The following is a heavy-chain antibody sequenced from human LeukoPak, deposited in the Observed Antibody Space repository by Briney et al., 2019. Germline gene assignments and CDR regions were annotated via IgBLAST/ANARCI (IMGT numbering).Heavy chain of an antibody. CDR1: VGTFSSYA. CDR3: ARSPALRYCSSTSCPMFAFDI. J-gene: IGHJ3*02. V-gene: IGHV1-69*05. D-gene: IGHD2-2*01. Sequence: SVNVSCKASVGTFSSYAISWVRQAPGQGLEWMGRIVPIFGTAHYAQKFQGRVTITTGESTSTAYMELSSLRSEDTAVYYCARSPALRYCSSTSCPMFAFDIWGQGTMVTVSS. CDR2: IVPIFGTA.